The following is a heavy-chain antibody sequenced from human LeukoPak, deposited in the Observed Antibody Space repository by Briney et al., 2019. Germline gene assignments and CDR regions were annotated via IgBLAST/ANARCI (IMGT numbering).Heavy chain of an antibody. J-gene: IGHJ5*02. D-gene: IGHD3-16*01. CDR2: INPNSGGT. CDR1: GYTFTGYY. V-gene: IGHV1-2*02. CDR3: ARALRRAGRAHGGRRFDP. Sequence: ASVKVSCKASGYTFTGYYMHWVRQAPGQGLEWMGWINPNSGGTNYAQKFQGRVTMTRDTSISTAYMELSRLRSDDTAVYYCARALRRAGRAHGGRRFDPWGQGTLVTVSS.